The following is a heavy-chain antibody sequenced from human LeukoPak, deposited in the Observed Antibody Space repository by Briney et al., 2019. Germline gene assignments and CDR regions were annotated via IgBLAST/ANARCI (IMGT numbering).Heavy chain of an antibody. D-gene: IGHD2-8*01. V-gene: IGHV1-69*13. CDR1: GGTFSSYA. J-gene: IGHJ4*02. CDR2: IIPTFGTA. CDR3: ARDLGYCTNGVCHTRFDY. Sequence: EASVKVSCKASGGTFSSYAISWVRQAPGQGLEWMGGIIPTFGTANYAQKFQGRVTITADESTSTAYMELSSLRAEDTAVYYCARDLGYCTNGVCHTRFDYWGQGTLVAVSS.